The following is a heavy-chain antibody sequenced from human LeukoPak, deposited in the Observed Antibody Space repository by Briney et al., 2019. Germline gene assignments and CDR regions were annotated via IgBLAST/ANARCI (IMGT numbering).Heavy chain of an antibody. CDR2: IIPIFGTA. D-gene: IGHD1-14*01. CDR3: ARGPQTAYYYYYYMDV. CDR1: GGTFSSYA. J-gene: IGHJ6*03. V-gene: IGHV1-69*05. Sequence: SVKVFCKASGGTFSSYAISWVRQAPGQGLEWMGGIIPIFGTANYAQKFQGRVTMTRDMSTSTVYMELSSLRSEDTAVYYCARGPQTAYYYYYYMDVWGKGTTVTVSS.